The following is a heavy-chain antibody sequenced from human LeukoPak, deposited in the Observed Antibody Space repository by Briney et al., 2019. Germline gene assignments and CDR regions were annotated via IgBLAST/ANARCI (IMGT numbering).Heavy chain of an antibody. Sequence: SETLSLTCTVSGGSIISTTYYWGWIRQPPGEGLEWIGSIDYSGSTHYNPSLKSRVTMSVDTSKNQFSLRLNSVTAADTAVYYCVRPGQSDWWVYFTHWGQGIVVTVSS. CDR3: VRPGQSDWWVYFTH. CDR1: GGSIISTTYY. J-gene: IGHJ4*02. CDR2: IDYSGST. V-gene: IGHV4-39*07. D-gene: IGHD2-21*01.